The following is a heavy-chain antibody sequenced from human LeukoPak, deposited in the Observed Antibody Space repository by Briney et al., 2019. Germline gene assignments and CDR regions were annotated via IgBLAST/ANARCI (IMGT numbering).Heavy chain of an antibody. CDR3: ARDRVTTVTTREAFDT. J-gene: IGHJ3*02. V-gene: IGHV1-69*06. Sequence: SVKVSCKASGCTFSSYAISWVRQAPGQGLEWMGGIIPIFGTANYAQKFQGRVTITADKSTSTAYMELSSLRSEDTAVYYCARDRVTTVTTREAFDTWGQGTMVTVSS. CDR1: GCTFSSYA. CDR2: IIPIFGTA. D-gene: IGHD4-17*01.